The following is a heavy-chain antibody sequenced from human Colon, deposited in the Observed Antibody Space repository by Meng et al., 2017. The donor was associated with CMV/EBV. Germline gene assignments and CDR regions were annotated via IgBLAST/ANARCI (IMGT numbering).Heavy chain of an antibody. J-gene: IGHJ4*02. V-gene: IGHV3-74*01. Sequence: GESLKISCAASGVTFSDHWVHWVRQAPGKGLVWVSRIKSDGSGISYADSVKGRFTISRGNAENTVFLQMSSLRAEYTAVYYCAKDTPDYWGQGTLVTVSS. CDR1: GVTFSDHW. CDR3: AKDTPDY. CDR2: IKSDGSGI.